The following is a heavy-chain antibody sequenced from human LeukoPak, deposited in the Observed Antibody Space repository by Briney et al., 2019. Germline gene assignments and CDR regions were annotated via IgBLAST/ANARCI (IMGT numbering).Heavy chain of an antibody. CDR2: ISGSGGST. CDR1: GFTFSSYA. J-gene: IGHJ6*03. V-gene: IGHV3-23*01. D-gene: IGHD3-10*01. Sequence: PGGSLRLSCAASGFTFSSYAMSWVRQAPGKGLEWVSAISGSGGSTYYADSVKGRFTISRGNSKNTLYLQMNSLRAEDTAVYYCAKDLGSYYYYMDVWGKGTTVTVSS. CDR3: AKDLGSYYYYMDV.